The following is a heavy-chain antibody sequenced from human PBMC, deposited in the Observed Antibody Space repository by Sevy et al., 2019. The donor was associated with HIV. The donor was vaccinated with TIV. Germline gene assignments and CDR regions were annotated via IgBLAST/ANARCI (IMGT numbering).Heavy chain of an antibody. D-gene: IGHD6-13*01. CDR2: INPNSGGT. CDR3: AARIAAAGADAFDI. Sequence: ASVKVSCKASGYTFTGYYMHWVRQAPGQGLEWMGRINPNSGGTNYAQKFQGRVTMTRDTSISTAYMELSRLRSDDTAVYYCAARIAAAGADAFDIWGQRTMVTVSS. J-gene: IGHJ3*02. CDR1: GYTFTGYY. V-gene: IGHV1-2*06.